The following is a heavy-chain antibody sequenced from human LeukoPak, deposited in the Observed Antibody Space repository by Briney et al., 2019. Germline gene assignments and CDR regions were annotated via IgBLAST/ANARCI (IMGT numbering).Heavy chain of an antibody. D-gene: IGHD3-3*01. CDR2: INPNSGGT. CDR1: GYTFTGYY. Sequence: GASVKVSCKASGYTFTGYYMHWVRQAPGQGLEWMGWINPNSGGTNYAQKFQGRVTMTRDTSISTAYMELRSLRSDDTAVYYCARDSNPTYYDFWSGYSPGAPFDYWGQGTLVTVSS. CDR3: ARDSNPTYYDFWSGYSPGAPFDY. V-gene: IGHV1-2*02. J-gene: IGHJ4*02.